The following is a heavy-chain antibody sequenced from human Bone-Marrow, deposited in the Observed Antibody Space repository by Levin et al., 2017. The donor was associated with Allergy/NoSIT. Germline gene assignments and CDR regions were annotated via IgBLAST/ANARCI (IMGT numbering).Heavy chain of an antibody. CDR2: INPNSGGT. CDR1: GYTFTGYY. Sequence: GESLKISCKASGYTFTGYYMHWVRQAPGQGLEWMGWINPNSGGTNYAQKFQGRVTMTRDTSISTAYMELSRLRSDDTAVYYCARAGRRGYSQTEGAFDIWGQGTMVTVSS. CDR3: ARAGRRGYSQTEGAFDI. D-gene: IGHD5-18*01. V-gene: IGHV1-2*02. J-gene: IGHJ3*02.